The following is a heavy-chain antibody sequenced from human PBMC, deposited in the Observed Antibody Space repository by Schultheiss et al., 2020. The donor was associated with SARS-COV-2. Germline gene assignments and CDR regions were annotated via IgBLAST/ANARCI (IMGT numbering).Heavy chain of an antibody. CDR1: GFTFTLYS. V-gene: IGHV3-48*02. D-gene: IGHD2-8*01. CDR2: ISSSSSTI. J-gene: IGHJ4*02. Sequence: GGSLRLSCAASGFTFTLYSMNWVRQAPGKGLEWVSYISSSSSTIYYADSVEGRFTISRDNAKSSLSLEMNSLRDEDTAVYYCARSNGHLDYWGQGTLVTVSS. CDR3: ARSNGHLDY.